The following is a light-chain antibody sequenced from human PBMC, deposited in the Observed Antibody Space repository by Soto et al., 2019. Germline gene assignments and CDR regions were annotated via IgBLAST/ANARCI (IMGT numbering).Light chain of an antibody. Sequence: DIQMAQSPSSLSASVGDRVTITCRASENIINYLNWYQQKPGRAPQLLIYVASRLESGVPSRFSGSGSGTDFSLTTSSLQPDDFATSSGIQSYTAPITFPQATRLEI. CDR3: IQSYTAPIT. J-gene: IGKJ5*01. CDR2: VAS. CDR1: ENIINY. V-gene: IGKV1-39*01.